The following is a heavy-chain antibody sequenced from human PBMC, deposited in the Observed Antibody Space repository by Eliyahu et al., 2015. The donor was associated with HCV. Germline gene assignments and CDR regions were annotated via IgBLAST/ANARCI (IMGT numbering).Heavy chain of an antibody. J-gene: IGHJ4*02. Sequence: EVQLVESGGGLVQPGGSLRLSCAASGFSFTSYRMPWVRQAPGQGLVWVSRINTDGSTTYADSVKGRFTISRDNSKNTLFLQMNSLRTEDTAVYYCARLYCSSTTCNVWGQGTLVTVSS. CDR3: ARLYCSSTTCNV. D-gene: IGHD2-2*01. V-gene: IGHV3-74*01. CDR1: GFSFTSYR. CDR2: INTDGST.